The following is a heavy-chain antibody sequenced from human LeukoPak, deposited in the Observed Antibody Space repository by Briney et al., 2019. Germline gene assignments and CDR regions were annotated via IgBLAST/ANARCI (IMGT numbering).Heavy chain of an antibody. CDR1: GGSFSGYY. J-gene: IGHJ4*02. Sequence: PSETLSLTCAVYGGSFSGYYWSWIGQPPGKGLEGIGEINHSGSTNYNPSLKSRVTISVDTSKNQFSLKLSSVTAADTAVYYCARGTGYRYGLYYFDYWGQGTLVTVSS. CDR3: ARGTGYRYGLYYFDY. V-gene: IGHV4-34*01. D-gene: IGHD5-18*01. CDR2: INHSGST.